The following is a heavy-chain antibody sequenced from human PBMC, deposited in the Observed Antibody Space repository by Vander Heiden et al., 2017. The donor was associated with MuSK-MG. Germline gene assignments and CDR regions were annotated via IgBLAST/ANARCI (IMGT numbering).Heavy chain of an antibody. V-gene: IGHV3-23*01. CDR1: GFTFSSYA. CDR2: SGVSGNT. J-gene: IGHJ4*02. CDR3: AKRTTSGTLYFFDY. D-gene: IGHD6-13*01. Sequence: EFQLLESGGGLLQPGGSLRLPCAASGFTFSSYAMSWVRQAPGKGLKLVSTSGVSGNTYYADSVKGRFTISRDNSKNTLYLQINSLTAEDTAIYYCAKRTTSGTLYFFDYWGQGTLVTVSS.